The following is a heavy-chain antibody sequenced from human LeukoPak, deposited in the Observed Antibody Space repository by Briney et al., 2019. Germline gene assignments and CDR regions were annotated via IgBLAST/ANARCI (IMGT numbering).Heavy chain of an antibody. CDR3: ARGLSFTPDYYYYGMDV. J-gene: IGHJ6*02. CDR2: IRYDGSNK. CDR1: GFTFSSYG. Sequence: GGSLRLSCAASGFTFSSYGMHWVRQAPGKGLEWVAFIRYDGSNKYYADSVKGRFTISRDNSKNTLYLQMNSLRAEDTAVYYCARGLSFTPDYYYYGMDVWGQGTTVTVSS. V-gene: IGHV3-30*02. D-gene: IGHD3-16*01.